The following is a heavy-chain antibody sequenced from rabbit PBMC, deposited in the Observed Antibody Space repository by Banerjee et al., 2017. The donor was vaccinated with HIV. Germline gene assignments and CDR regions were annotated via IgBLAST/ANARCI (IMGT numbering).Heavy chain of an antibody. CDR1: GFSLSNNYY. Sequence: QSLEESGGDLVKPGASLTLTCTASGFSLSNNYYMCWVRQAPGKGLEWIACIYAGSSGSTYYASWAKGRFTISKTSSTTVTLQMTSLTAADTATYFCASDGYDDYGDFRGYYFNLWGQGTLVTVS. J-gene: IGHJ4*01. CDR2: IYAGSSGST. D-gene: IGHD2-1*01. CDR3: ASDGYDDYGDFRGYYFNL. V-gene: IGHV1S40*01.